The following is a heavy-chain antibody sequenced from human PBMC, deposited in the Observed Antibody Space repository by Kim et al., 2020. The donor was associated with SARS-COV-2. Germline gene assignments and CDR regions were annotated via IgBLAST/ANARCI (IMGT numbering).Heavy chain of an antibody. CDR2: INPSGGST. Sequence: ASVKVSCKASGYTFTSYYMHWVRQAPGQGLEWMGIINPSGGSTSYAQKFQGRVTMTRDTSTSTVYMEPSSLRSEDTAVYYCAREYLGYYYESSGYYGLDYWGQGTLVTASS. J-gene: IGHJ4*02. CDR1: GYTFTSYY. D-gene: IGHD3-22*01. V-gene: IGHV1-46*01. CDR3: AREYLGYYYESSGYYGLDY.